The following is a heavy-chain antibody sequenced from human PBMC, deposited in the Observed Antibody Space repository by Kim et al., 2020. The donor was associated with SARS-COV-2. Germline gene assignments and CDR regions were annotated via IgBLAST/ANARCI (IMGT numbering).Heavy chain of an antibody. CDR3: ARGFRAAAGPFYYYYYMDV. Sequence: ASVKVSCKASGYTFTSYDINWVRQATGQGLEWRGWMNPNRGNTGYAQKFQGRVTMTRNTSISTAYLELSSLGSEDTAVYYCARGFRAAAGPFYYYYYMDVLGEGTTVTVSS. V-gene: IGHV1-8*01. CDR2: MNPNRGNT. D-gene: IGHD6-13*01. J-gene: IGHJ6*03. CDR1: GYTFTSYD.